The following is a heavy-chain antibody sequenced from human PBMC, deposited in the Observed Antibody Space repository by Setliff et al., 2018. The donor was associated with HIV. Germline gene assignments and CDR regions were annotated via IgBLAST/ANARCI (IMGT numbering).Heavy chain of an antibody. J-gene: IGHJ5*02. V-gene: IGHV4-38-2*02. CDR2: IYHSGTT. CDR3: ARDFKRYNSPCRFDP. CDR1: GYPISSGYY. Sequence: PSETLSLTCTVSGYPISSGYYWGWIRQPPGKGLEWIGSIYHSGTTYYNPSLKSRVTISMDTSKNQFSLKLNSVTAADTAVYYCARDFKRYNSPCRFDPWGPGTLVTVSS. D-gene: IGHD5-12*01.